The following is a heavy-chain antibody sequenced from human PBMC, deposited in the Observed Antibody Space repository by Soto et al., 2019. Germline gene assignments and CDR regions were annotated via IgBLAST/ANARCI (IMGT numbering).Heavy chain of an antibody. CDR1: GFTFRNYG. CDR3: AKEGQAHCSGGSCFSGWFDS. D-gene: IGHD2-15*01. Sequence: QVQLVESGGGVVQPGKSLRLSCAASGFTFRNYGMHWVRQAPSKGLEWEALISYDGSKTDYADSVKGRFTVSRDNFKNTVYLQMNSLRPEDTAVYFCAKEGQAHCSGGSCFSGWFDSWGQGTQITVSS. J-gene: IGHJ5*01. CDR2: ISYDGSKT. V-gene: IGHV3-30*18.